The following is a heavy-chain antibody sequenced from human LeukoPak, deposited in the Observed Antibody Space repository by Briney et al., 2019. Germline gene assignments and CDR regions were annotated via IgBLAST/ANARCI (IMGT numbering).Heavy chain of an antibody. J-gene: IGHJ4*02. D-gene: IGHD4-23*01. Sequence: PSETLSLTCAVYGGSFSDSYWSWIRLPPGEGLEWIGEINHDGTTNYSPSLKSRITILVDTSKNQFSLNLSSVTAADTAVYFCARGSNSVAYWGQGTLVTVSS. CDR3: ARGSNSVAY. CDR1: GGSFSDSY. V-gene: IGHV4-34*01. CDR2: INHDGTT.